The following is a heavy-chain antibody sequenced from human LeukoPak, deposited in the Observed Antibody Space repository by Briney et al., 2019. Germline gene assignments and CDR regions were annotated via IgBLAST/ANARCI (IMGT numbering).Heavy chain of an antibody. D-gene: IGHD3-10*01. CDR1: GFTFSSYW. V-gene: IGHV3-7*01. CDR2: IKQDGSEK. Sequence: GGSLRLSCAASGFTFSSYWMSWVRQAPGKGLEWVANIKQDGSEKYYVDSVKGRFTISRDNAKNSLYLQTNSLRAEDTAVYYCARLLSSGPSPEGGYSQHWGQGTLVTVSS. J-gene: IGHJ1*01. CDR3: ARLLSSGPSPEGGYSQH.